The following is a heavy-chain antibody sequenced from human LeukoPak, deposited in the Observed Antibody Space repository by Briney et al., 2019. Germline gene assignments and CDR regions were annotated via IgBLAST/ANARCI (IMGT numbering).Heavy chain of an antibody. Sequence: SETLSLTCTVSGGSISSYYWSWIRQPAGKGLEWIGRIYTSGSTNYNPSLKSRVTISVDTSKNQFSLKLSSVTAADTAVYYCARVWFGSPGYYFDYWGQGTLVTVSS. CDR1: GGSISSYY. V-gene: IGHV4-4*07. J-gene: IGHJ4*02. CDR3: ARVWFGSPGYYFDY. CDR2: IYTSGST. D-gene: IGHD3-10*01.